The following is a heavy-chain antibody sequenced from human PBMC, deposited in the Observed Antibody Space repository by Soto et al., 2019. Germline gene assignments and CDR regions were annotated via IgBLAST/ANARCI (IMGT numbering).Heavy chain of an antibody. D-gene: IGHD3-22*01. CDR2: IIPIFGTA. Sequence: QVQLVQSGAEVKKPGSSVKVSCKASGGTFSSYAISWVRQAPGQGLEWMGGIIPIFGTANYAQKFQGRVTITADKSTGTAYMELSSLRSEDTAVYYCARGDNYYDSSGYQSLDYYYGMDVWGQGTTVTVSS. J-gene: IGHJ6*02. V-gene: IGHV1-69*06. CDR3: ARGDNYYDSSGYQSLDYYYGMDV. CDR1: GGTFSSYA.